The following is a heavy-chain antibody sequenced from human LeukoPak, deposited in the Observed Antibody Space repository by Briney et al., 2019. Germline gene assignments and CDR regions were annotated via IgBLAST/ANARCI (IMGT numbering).Heavy chain of an antibody. Sequence: GGSLRLSCAASGFTFSSYWMSWVRQAPGKGLEWVANIKQDGSEKYYVDSVKGRFTISRDNAKNSLFLQMNSLRADDTALYYCARVRVVWDLDDAFDIWGQGTMVTVSS. CDR1: GFTFSSYW. D-gene: IGHD1-26*01. J-gene: IGHJ3*02. CDR2: IKQDGSEK. CDR3: ARVRVVWDLDDAFDI. V-gene: IGHV3-7*03.